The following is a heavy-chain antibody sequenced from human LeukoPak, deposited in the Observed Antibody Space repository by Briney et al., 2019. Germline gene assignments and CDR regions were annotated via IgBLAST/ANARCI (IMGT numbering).Heavy chain of an antibody. J-gene: IGHJ4*02. V-gene: IGHV1-2*02. CDR2: INPNSGGT. CDR1: GYTFTGYY. CDR3: ARRSVAYSYDSSGYSPVYYFDY. Sequence: ASVKVSCKASGYTFTGYYMHWVRQAPGQGLEWMGWINPNSGGTNYAQKLQGRVTMTRDTSISTAYMELSRLRSDDTAVYYCARRSVAYSYDSSGYSPVYYFDYWGQGTLVTVSS. D-gene: IGHD3-22*01.